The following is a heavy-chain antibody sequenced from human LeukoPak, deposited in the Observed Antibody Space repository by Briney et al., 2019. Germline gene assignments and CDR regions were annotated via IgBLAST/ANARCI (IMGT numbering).Heavy chain of an antibody. CDR2: IRQDGSER. J-gene: IGHJ4*02. CDR3: ARSGYTTVGALRHGGYFDY. CDR1: GFSFNSYW. D-gene: IGHD1-26*01. V-gene: IGHV3-7*01. Sequence: GGSLRLSCAASGFSFNSYWMSWVRQAPGTGLEWVANIRQDGSERYYADSLKGRFTISRDNAKNSLYLQMNSLRAEDTAVYYCARSGYTTVGALRHGGYFDYWGQGTLVTVSS.